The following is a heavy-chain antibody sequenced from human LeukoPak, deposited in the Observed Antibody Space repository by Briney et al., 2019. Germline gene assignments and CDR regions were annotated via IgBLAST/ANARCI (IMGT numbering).Heavy chain of an antibody. Sequence: GGSLRLSCAASGFTFSSYSIYWVRQAPGKGLEWISYISSSSVTDYADSVKGRFTVSRDNAKNSLFLQMNSLRAEDTAVYYCARGAYSGRSSYFDYWGQGTLVTVSS. J-gene: IGHJ4*02. CDR3: ARGAYSGRSSYFDY. D-gene: IGHD3-10*01. V-gene: IGHV3-48*01. CDR1: GFTFSSYS. CDR2: ISSSSVT.